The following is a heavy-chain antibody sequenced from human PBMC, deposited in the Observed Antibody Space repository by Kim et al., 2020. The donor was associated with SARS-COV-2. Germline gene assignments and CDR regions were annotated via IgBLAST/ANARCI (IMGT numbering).Heavy chain of an antibody. V-gene: IGHV3-53*01. CDR2: IYSGGST. D-gene: IGHD5-18*01. J-gene: IGHJ6*02. CDR3: ATNAPKADTYGMDV. CDR1: GFTVSSNY. Sequence: GGSLRLSCAASGFTVSSNYMSWVRQAPGKGLEWVSVIYSGGSTYYVDSVKGRFTISRDNSKNTLYLQMNSLRAEDTAVYYCATNAPKADTYGMDVWGQGT.